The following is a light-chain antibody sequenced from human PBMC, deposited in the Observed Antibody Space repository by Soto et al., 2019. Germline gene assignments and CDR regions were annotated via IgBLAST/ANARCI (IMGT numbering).Light chain of an antibody. CDR2: GAS. CDR3: QQYGSSPWT. Sequence: EIVLTQSPGTLSLSPGERATLSCRASQSVSSSYLAWYQQKPGQAPRLLIYGASSRATGIPDRFSGSGSGTDFTLTISGLEPEDFAVYYCQQYGSSPWTFGQVTKVEIK. CDR1: QSVSSSY. J-gene: IGKJ1*01. V-gene: IGKV3-20*01.